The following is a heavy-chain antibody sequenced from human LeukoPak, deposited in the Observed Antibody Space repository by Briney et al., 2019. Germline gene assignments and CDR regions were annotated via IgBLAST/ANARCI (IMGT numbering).Heavy chain of an antibody. CDR1: GFTFSSYG. Sequence: GRSLRLSCAASGFTFSSYGMHWVRQAPGKGLEWVAVIWYDGSNKYYADSVKGRFTIFRDNSKNTLYLQMNSLRAEDTAVYYCAREDTTVPTGYYYYYGMDVWGQGTTVTVSS. J-gene: IGHJ6*02. CDR2: IWYDGSNK. CDR3: AREDTTVPTGYYYYYGMDV. V-gene: IGHV3-33*01. D-gene: IGHD4-17*01.